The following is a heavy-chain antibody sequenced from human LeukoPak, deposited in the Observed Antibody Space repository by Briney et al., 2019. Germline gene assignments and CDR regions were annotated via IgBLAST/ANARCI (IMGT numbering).Heavy chain of an antibody. D-gene: IGHD3-9*01. Sequence: PGGSLRLSCAASGFTFSSFWMHWVCQAPGKGLVWVSRIYVDGRSTTYADSVKGRFTISRDNAKNTLYLQMNSLRAEDAAVYYCVRDPYDILTGPYFDYWGQGTLVTVSS. CDR1: GFTFSSFW. CDR3: VRDPYDILTGPYFDY. CDR2: IYVDGRST. J-gene: IGHJ4*02. V-gene: IGHV3-74*03.